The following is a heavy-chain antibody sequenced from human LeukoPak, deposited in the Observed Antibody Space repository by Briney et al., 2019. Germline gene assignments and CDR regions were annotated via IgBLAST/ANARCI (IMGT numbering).Heavy chain of an antibody. J-gene: IGHJ6*03. D-gene: IGHD5-18*01. CDR3: TREYTAMDKYYYYYYMDV. CDR2: IRSKANSYAT. CDR1: GFTFSGSA. V-gene: IGHV3-73*01. Sequence: PGGSLRLSCAASGFTFSGSAMHWVRQASGKGLEWVGRIRSKANSYATAYAASVKGRFTISRDDSKNTAYLQMNSLKTEDTAVYYSTREYTAMDKYYYYYYMDVWGKGTTVTVSS.